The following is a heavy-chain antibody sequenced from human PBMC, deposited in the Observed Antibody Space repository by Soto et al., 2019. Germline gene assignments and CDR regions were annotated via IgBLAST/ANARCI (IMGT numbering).Heavy chain of an antibody. CDR1: GGSINSGGYC. Sequence: QVQLQESGPGLVKPSQTLSLTCTVSGGSINSGGYCWSWIRQHPGKGLDWIGCISYGGRTSYNPPLKSRVTISVDTSKNQFALKLTSVTAADTAVYYCSRGILVWGQGALITVSS. CDR3: SRGILV. D-gene: IGHD5-18*01. CDR2: ISYGGRT. V-gene: IGHV4-31*03. J-gene: IGHJ4*02.